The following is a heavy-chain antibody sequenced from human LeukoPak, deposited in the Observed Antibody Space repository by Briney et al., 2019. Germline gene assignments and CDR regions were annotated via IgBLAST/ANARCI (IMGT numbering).Heavy chain of an antibody. V-gene: IGHV3-7*04. Sequence: GGSRRLSCAASGIRFSSYWMSWVRQAPGKGLEWVANIKKGESEKYYDDSVKGRFTISRENAKNSLYLQMNTLRADDTAVYYCAKAGRRDSIFDYWGQGTLVTVSS. J-gene: IGHJ4*02. CDR2: IKKGESEK. CDR3: AKAGRRDSIFDY. CDR1: GIRFSSYW. D-gene: IGHD3-10*01.